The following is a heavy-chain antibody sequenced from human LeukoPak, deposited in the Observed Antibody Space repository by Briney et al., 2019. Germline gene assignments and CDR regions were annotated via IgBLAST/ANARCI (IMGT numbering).Heavy chain of an antibody. CDR3: ARGRAGGVITNWFDP. CDR2: IYYSGST. Sequence: SETLSLTCAVYGGSFSGYYWSWIRQPPGKGLEWIGFIYYSGSTYSNPSLKSRLIISVDTSKNQFSLNLRSVTAADTAVYYCARGRAGGVITNWFDPWGQGTLVTVSS. J-gene: IGHJ5*02. V-gene: IGHV4-30-4*08. D-gene: IGHD3-10*01. CDR1: GGSFSGYY.